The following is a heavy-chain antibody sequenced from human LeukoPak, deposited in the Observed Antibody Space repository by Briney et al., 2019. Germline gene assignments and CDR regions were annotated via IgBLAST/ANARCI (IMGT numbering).Heavy chain of an antibody. Sequence: PGGSLRLSCAASGFTFNSYGIHWVRQAPGKRLEWVAVIWYDGNNKYYADSVKGRFTISRDSSKNTMYLQMNSLRAEDTAVYYCAREHTTVTSLLDYWGQGTLVTVSS. CDR1: GFTFNSYG. D-gene: IGHD4-17*01. V-gene: IGHV3-33*01. CDR3: AREHTTVTSLLDY. CDR2: IWYDGNNK. J-gene: IGHJ4*02.